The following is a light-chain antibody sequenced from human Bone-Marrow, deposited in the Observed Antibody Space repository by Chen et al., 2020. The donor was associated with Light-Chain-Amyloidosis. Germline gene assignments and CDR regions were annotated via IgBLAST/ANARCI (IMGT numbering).Light chain of an antibody. CDR2: EGT. CDR1: GSDVGSHKH. CDR3: CSYAGTTTAWK. Sequence: QSALTQTASASGSPGQSITISCTGTGSDVGSHKHISWYQQYPGKGPTRILFEGTRRTSGVSDRFSGSNSGNTASLTISGLQAEDEADYYCCSYAGTTTAWKFGEGTKFPVL. V-gene: IGLV2-23*01. J-gene: IGLJ3*02.